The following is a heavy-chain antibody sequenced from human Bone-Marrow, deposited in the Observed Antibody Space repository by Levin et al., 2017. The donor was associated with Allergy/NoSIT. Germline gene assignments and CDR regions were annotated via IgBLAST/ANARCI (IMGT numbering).Heavy chain of an antibody. Sequence: LSLTCAASGFTFSSYSFHWVRQAPGKGLEWVALISSDGRKEYYAESVKGRFTISRDNSKNTVYLQMDSLRGEDTALYFSARGKLAGHKSLAVDHWGQGTVVTVSS. CDR2: ISSDGRKE. V-gene: IGHV3-30*04. D-gene: IGHD6-19*01. J-gene: IGHJ4*02. CDR3: ARGKLAGHKSLAVDH. CDR1: GFTFSSYS.